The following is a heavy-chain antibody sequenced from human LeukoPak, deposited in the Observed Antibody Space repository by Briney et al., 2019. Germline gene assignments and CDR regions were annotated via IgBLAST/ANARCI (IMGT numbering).Heavy chain of an antibody. CDR3: ARHSSQGRGIAYIAAAAPSPDPHENWFDP. CDR2: IYPGDSDT. J-gene: IGHJ5*02. Sequence: GESLKISCKGSGYSFTSYWIGWVRQMPGKGLEWMGIIYPGDSDTRYSPSFQGQVTISADKSISTAYLQWSSLKASDTAMYYCARHSSQGRGIAYIAAAAPSPDPHENWFDPWGQGTLVTVSS. D-gene: IGHD6-13*01. CDR1: GYSFTSYW. V-gene: IGHV5-51*01.